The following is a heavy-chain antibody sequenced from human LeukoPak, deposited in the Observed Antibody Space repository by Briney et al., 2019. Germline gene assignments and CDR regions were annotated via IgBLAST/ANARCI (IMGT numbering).Heavy chain of an antibody. CDR3: ARRRIGYCSGGSCFHFDY. CDR1: GGSISSYY. J-gene: IGHJ4*02. V-gene: IGHV4-59*08. Sequence: PSETLSLTCTVSGGSISSYYWSWIRQPPGKGLEWIGYIYYSGSANYNPSLKSRVTISVDTSKNQFSLKLSSVTAADTAVYYCARRRIGYCSGGSCFHFDYWGQGTLVTVSS. D-gene: IGHD2-15*01. CDR2: IYYSGSA.